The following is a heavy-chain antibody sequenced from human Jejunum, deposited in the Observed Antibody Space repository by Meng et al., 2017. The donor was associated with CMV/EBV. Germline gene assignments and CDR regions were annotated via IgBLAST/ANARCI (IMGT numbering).Heavy chain of an antibody. D-gene: IGHD6-13*01. CDR1: CGSFSSCL. V-gene: IGHV4-34*01. J-gene: IGHJ2*01. CDR3: ASPGKTAGRRSWYFDL. CDR2: IRPSSST. Sequence: YCGSFSSCLWCWIRQPPGNGLEWIGEIRPSSSTNYNPSLKSRVTISIDTSKNQFSLKLTSVTAADTAVYYCASPGKTAGRRSWYFDLWGRGTLVTVSS.